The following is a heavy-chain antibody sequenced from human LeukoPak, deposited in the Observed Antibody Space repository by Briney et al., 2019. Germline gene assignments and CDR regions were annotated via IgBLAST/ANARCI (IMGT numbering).Heavy chain of an antibody. CDR1: GGTFSSYA. CDR2: IIPIFGTA. J-gene: IGHJ4*02. D-gene: IGHD1-26*01. Sequence: SVKVSCKASGGTFSSYAISWVRQAPGQGLEWMGRIIPIFGTANYAQKFQGRATITADKSTSTACMELSSLRSEDTAVYYCAYSGSYWAPPYWGQGTLVTVSS. V-gene: IGHV1-69*06. CDR3: AYSGSYWAPPY.